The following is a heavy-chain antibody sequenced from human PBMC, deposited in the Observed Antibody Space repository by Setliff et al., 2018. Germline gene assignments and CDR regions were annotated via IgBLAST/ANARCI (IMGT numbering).Heavy chain of an antibody. J-gene: IGHJ6*02. V-gene: IGHV3-73*01. Sequence: GGSLRLSCAASGFIFSGSAIHWVRQASGKGLEWVGRIRDKYNSYAIAYAASVEGRFTISRDDSKNMAYLQMNSLRTEDTAVYYCAKDLPAMVREIMYYYYGMDVWGQGTTVTVSS. CDR2: IRDKYNSYAI. CDR3: AKDLPAMVREIMYYYYGMDV. CDR1: GFIFSGSA. D-gene: IGHD3-10*01.